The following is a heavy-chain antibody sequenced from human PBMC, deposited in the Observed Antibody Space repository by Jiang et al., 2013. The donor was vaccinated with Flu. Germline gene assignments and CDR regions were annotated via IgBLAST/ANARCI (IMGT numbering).Heavy chain of an antibody. D-gene: IGHD5-12*01. CDR3: ARVEYSGRWRAFDP. CDR2: IKANNGGT. V-gene: IGHV1-2*02. J-gene: IGHJ5*02. Sequence: KPGASVKVSCKSSGYTFSDYYIHWVRQAPGQGLEWMGWIKANNGGTDYAQKFQGRVTMTRDTSITTACMELSSLRSDDTAVYFCARVEYSGRWRAFDPWGQGTLVTVSS. CDR1: GYTFSDYY.